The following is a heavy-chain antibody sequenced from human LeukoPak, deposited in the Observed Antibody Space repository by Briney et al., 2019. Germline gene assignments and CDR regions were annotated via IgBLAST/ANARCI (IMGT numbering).Heavy chain of an antibody. D-gene: IGHD3-10*01. J-gene: IGHJ3*02. V-gene: IGHV3-30-3*01. CDR3: ARDYYYGSGNPPGDTFDI. CDR2: ISYDGSDK. Sequence: PGGSLRLSCAASGFTFSTYAMHWVRRAPGKGLEWVALISYDGSDKFYTASVEGRFTISRDTSKNTLYLQMNSLRADDTAIYYCARDYYYGSGNPPGDTFDIWGQGTMVTVSS. CDR1: GFTFSTYA.